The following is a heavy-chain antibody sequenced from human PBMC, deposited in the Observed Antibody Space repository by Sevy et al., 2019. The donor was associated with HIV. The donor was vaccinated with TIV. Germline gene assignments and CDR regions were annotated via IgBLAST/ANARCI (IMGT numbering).Heavy chain of an antibody. CDR3: TTGAYYYDSGGYRGFDY. CDR1: GFTFNNAW. Sequence: GGSLRLSCAASGFTFNNAWMSWVRQAPGKGLEWVGRIKSKTDGGTTDYAAPVKGRFTISREDSKNTLYLQMNSLKTEDTAVYYCTTGAYYYDSGGYRGFDYWGQGTRVTV. J-gene: IGHJ4*02. CDR2: IKSKTDGGTT. V-gene: IGHV3-15*01. D-gene: IGHD3-22*01.